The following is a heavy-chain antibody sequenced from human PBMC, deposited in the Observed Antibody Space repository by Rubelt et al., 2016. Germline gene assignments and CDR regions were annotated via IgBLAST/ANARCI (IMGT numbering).Heavy chain of an antibody. D-gene: IGHD3-3*01. CDR1: GFTFTTHG. J-gene: IGHJ6*02. V-gene: IGHV3-21*04. CDR2: ISYITTHI. Sequence: GSGGGLVQPGGSLRLSCAASGFTFTTHGMSWVRQAPGKGLEWVSSISYITTHIYYADSVKGRFTISRDNAKNSLYLQMNSLRAEDTAVYYCAKFVGFGVSYYGMDVWGQGTTVTVSS. CDR3: AKFVGFGVSYYGMDV.